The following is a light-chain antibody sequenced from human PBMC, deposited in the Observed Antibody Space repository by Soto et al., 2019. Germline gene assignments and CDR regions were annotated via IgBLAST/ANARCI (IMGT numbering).Light chain of an antibody. Sequence: QSVLTQPPSASGSPGQSVTISCTGTSSDVGAYNYVSWYQQYPGKAPKLMIYEVSKRPSGVPDRFSGSKSGTTASLTVSGLQTEDEADYYCTSYAGNNIWVFGGGTKVTVL. CDR3: TSYAGNNIWV. J-gene: IGLJ3*02. CDR1: SSDVGAYNY. V-gene: IGLV2-8*01. CDR2: EVS.